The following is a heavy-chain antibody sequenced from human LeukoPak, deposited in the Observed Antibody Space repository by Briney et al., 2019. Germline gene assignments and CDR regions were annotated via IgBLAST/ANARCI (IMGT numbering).Heavy chain of an antibody. CDR2: IRSKAYGGTT. V-gene: IGHV3-49*04. CDR3: TRSKAYYYDSSGYSGY. CDR1: GFTSGDYA. J-gene: IGHJ4*02. Sequence: GGSLRLSCTASGFTSGDYAMSWVRQAPGKGLEWVGFIRSKAYGGTTEYAASVKGRFTISRDDSKSIAYLQMNSLKTEDTAVYYCTRSKAYYYDSSGYSGYWGQGTLVTVSS. D-gene: IGHD3-22*01.